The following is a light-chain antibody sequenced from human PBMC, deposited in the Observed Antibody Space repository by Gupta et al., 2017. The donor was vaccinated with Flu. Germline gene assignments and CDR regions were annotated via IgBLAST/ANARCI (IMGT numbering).Light chain of an antibody. CDR2: VNSDGSH. CDR3: QTWGTDVVV. Sequence: QPVLTQSPSASASLGTWVKLTCTLNSGHSSYAIAWLQQQPERGPRYLMKVNSDGSHSKGDGIPDRFSGSGSGAERYLTISSLQSEDESDYYCQTWGTDVVVFGGGTKLTVL. J-gene: IGLJ2*01. V-gene: IGLV4-69*01. CDR1: SGHSSYA.